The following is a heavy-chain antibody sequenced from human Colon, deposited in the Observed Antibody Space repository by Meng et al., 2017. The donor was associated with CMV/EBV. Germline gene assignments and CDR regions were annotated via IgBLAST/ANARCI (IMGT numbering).Heavy chain of an antibody. CDR1: GFTFSSYS. CDR3: ATETMVVTLFDY. V-gene: IGHV3-21*01. J-gene: IGHJ4*02. CDR2: ISHSSDT. D-gene: IGHD4-23*01. Sequence: GGSLRLSCATSGFTFSSYSLNWVRQAPGKGLEWVSSISHSSDTYYADSVKGRFTVSRDNAKNSLYLQMNSLRAEDTAVYYCATETMVVTLFDYWGQGTLVTVSS.